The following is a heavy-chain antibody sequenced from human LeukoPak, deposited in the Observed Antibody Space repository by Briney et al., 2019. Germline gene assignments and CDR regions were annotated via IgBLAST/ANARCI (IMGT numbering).Heavy chain of an antibody. CDR1: GGSFSGYY. Sequence: SETLSLTCAAYGGSFSGYYWSWIRQPPGKGLEWIGEINHSGSTNYNPSLKSRVTISVDTSKNQFSLKLSSVTAADTAVYYCARGPTRGSYGYWTDDYWGQGTLVTVSS. CDR3: ARGPTRGSYGYWTDDY. J-gene: IGHJ4*02. V-gene: IGHV4-34*01. D-gene: IGHD5-18*01. CDR2: INHSGST.